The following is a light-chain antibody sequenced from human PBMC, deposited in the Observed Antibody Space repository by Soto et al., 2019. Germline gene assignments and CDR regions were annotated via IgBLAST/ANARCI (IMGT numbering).Light chain of an antibody. CDR1: SSDVGGYNY. V-gene: IGLV2-14*01. Sequence: QSALTQPASVSGSPGQSITISCTGTSSDVGGYNYVSWYQQHPGKAPKLMIYEVSNRPSGVSNRFSGSKSGNTVSLTISGLQAEDEADYYCSSYTSSSTLEGYVFGTGTKVTVL. J-gene: IGLJ1*01. CDR2: EVS. CDR3: SSYTSSSTLEGYV.